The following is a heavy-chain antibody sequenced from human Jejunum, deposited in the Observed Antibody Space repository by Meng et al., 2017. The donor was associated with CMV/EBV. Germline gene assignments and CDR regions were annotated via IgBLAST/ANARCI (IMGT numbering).Heavy chain of an antibody. CDR2: IKQDGSEK. CDR1: GFTFSTYW. J-gene: IGHJ4*02. Sequence: SCAASGFTFSTYWMTWVRQAPGKGLEWVANIKQDGSEKYYVESVKGRFTISRDNAKYLLFLQMNSLRVEDTAMYYCARNARGSGYWGQGTRVTVSS. V-gene: IGHV3-7*01. D-gene: IGHD3-10*01. CDR3: ARNARGSGY.